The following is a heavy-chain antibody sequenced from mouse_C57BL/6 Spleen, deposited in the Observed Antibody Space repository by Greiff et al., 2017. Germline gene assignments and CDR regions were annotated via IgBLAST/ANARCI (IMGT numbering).Heavy chain of an antibody. Sequence: QVQLQQPGAELVMPGASVKLSCKASGYTFTSYWMHWVKQRPGQGLEWIGEIDPSDSYTNYNQKFKGKSTLTVDKSSSTAYMQLSSLTSEDSAVYYCAREDDYDEGFAYWGQGTLVTVSA. CDR3: AREDDYDEGFAY. V-gene: IGHV1-69*01. CDR2: IDPSDSYT. CDR1: GYTFTSYW. D-gene: IGHD2-4*01. J-gene: IGHJ3*01.